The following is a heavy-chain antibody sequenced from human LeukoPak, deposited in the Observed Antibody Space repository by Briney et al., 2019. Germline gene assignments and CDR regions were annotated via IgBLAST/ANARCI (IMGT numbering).Heavy chain of an antibody. Sequence: ASVKVSCKASGYTFTGYYMHWVRQAPGQGLEWMGWINPNSGGTNYAQKFQGRVTMTRDTSISTAYMELSSLRSEDTAVYYCARDLGGRNYYYGMDVWGQGTTVTVSS. D-gene: IGHD1-26*01. J-gene: IGHJ6*02. CDR1: GYTFTGYY. V-gene: IGHV1-2*02. CDR2: INPNSGGT. CDR3: ARDLGGRNYYYGMDV.